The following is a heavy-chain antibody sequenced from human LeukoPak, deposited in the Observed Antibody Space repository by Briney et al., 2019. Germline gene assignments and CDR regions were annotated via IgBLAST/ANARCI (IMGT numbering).Heavy chain of an antibody. CDR2: IRYDGSNK. V-gene: IGHV3-30*02. D-gene: IGHD3-10*01. CDR3: AKDSKSWFGELEGFDY. J-gene: IGHJ4*02. Sequence: GGSLRLSCAASGFTFSSYAMSWVRQAPGKGLEWVAFIRYDGSNKYYADSVKGRFTISRDNSKNTLYLQMNSLRAEDTAVYYCAKDSKSWFGELEGFDYWGQGTLVTVSS. CDR1: GFTFSSYA.